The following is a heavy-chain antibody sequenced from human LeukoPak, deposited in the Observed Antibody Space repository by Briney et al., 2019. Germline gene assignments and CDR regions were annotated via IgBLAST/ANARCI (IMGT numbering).Heavy chain of an antibody. D-gene: IGHD5-12*01. CDR3: ARAGGYLYYFDY. J-gene: IGHJ4*02. Sequence: SETLSLTCTVSGGSISSYYWSWIRQPPGKGLEWIGYIYYSGSTNYNPSLKSRVTISVDTSKNQFSLSLRSVTAADTAVYYCARAGGYLYYFDYWGLGTLVTVSS. V-gene: IGHV4-59*12. CDR1: GGSISSYY. CDR2: IYYSGST.